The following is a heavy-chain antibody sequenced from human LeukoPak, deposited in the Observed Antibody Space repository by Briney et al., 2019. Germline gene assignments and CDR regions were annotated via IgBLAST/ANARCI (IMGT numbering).Heavy chain of an antibody. CDR2: IIPIFGTA. D-gene: IGHD1-26*01. V-gene: IGHV1-69*06. CDR1: GGTFSSYA. J-gene: IGHJ4*02. Sequence: SVKVSCKASGGTFSSYAISWVRQAPGQGLEWMGGIIPIFGTANYAQKFQGRVTITADKSTSTAYMELSSLRSEDTAVYYCARGEEGYSGSYLFGHFDYWGQGTLVTVSS. CDR3: ARGEEGYSGSYLFGHFDY.